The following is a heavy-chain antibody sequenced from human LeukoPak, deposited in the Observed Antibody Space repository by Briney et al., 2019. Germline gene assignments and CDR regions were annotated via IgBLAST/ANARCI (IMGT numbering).Heavy chain of an antibody. CDR1: GFTFSSYE. V-gene: IGHV3-48*03. Sequence: WGSLRLSCAASGFTFSSYEMNWVGQAPGKGLEWVSYISSSGSTIYYADSVKGRFTISRDNAKNSLYLQMNSLRAEDTAVYYCAELGITMIGGVWGKGTTVTISS. D-gene: IGHD3-10*02. CDR2: ISSSGSTI. CDR3: AELGITMIGGV. J-gene: IGHJ6*04.